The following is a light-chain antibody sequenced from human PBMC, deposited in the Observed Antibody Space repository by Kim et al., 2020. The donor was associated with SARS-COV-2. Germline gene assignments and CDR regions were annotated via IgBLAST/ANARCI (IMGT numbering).Light chain of an antibody. CDR2: AAS. J-gene: IGKJ1*01. CDR1: QDISNW. Sequence: DIQMIQSPSSVSASVGDRLTITCRASQDISNWLAWYQQKPGRAPKMMIYAASSLNGGVPSRFSASGSGTYFTLTITGLQPEDFATYYCQSDKNDTQWAFGQGTKVDIK. V-gene: IGKV1-12*01. CDR3: QSDKNDTQWA.